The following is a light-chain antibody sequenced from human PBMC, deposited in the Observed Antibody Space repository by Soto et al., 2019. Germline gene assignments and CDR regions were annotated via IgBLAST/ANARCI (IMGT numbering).Light chain of an antibody. V-gene: IGLV2-14*01. CDR2: DVS. CDR1: SSDVGGYNY. J-gene: IGLJ3*02. CDR3: SSYTSSSTRPLV. Sequence: QSALTQPASVSGSPGQSITISCTGTSSDVGGYNYVSWYQQHPGKAPKLMIYDVSNRPSGVSNRFSGSKSGNTASLTISGLQAEDEADYYCSSYTSSSTRPLVFGGGTKLTV.